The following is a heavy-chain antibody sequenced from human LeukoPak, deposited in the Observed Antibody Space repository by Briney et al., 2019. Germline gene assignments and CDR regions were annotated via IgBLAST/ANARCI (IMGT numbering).Heavy chain of an antibody. V-gene: IGHV3-23*01. CDR2: ISGSGGST. J-gene: IGHJ6*02. CDR1: GFTFSSYA. Sequence: GGSLRLSCAASGFTFSSYAMSWVRQAPGKGLEWVSAISGSGGSTYYADSVKGRFTISRDNPKNTLYLQMNSLRAEDTAVYYCAKDPDYAGHYYYYYGMDVWGQGTTVTVSS. D-gene: IGHD4-17*01. CDR3: AKDPDYAGHYYYYYGMDV.